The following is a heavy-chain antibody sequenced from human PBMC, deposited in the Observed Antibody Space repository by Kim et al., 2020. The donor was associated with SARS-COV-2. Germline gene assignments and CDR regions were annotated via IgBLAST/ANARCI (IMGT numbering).Heavy chain of an antibody. Sequence: YADSVKGWFTISRDKIKDTLYRQMDSLRADDTAVYYCAKGLATRWFAFEYWGQGALVTVS. CDR3: AKGLATRWFAFEY. J-gene: IGHJ4*02. D-gene: IGHD3-10*01. V-gene: IGHV3-23*05.